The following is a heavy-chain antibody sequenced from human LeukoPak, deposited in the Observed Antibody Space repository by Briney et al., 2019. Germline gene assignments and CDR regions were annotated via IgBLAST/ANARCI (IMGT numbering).Heavy chain of an antibody. V-gene: IGHV4-59*01. CDR3: ARGGNLRSPPKY. J-gene: IGHJ4*02. CDR1: GGSISSYY. Sequence: SETLSLTCTVSGGSISSYYWSWIRQPPGKGLEWIGYICYSGSTNYNPSLKSRVTISVDTSKNQFSLKLSSVTAADTAVYYCARGGNLRSPPKYWGQGTLVTVSS. D-gene: IGHD3-3*01. CDR2: ICYSGST.